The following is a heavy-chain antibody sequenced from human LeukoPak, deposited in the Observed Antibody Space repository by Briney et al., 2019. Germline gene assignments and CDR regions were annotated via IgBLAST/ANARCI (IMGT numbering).Heavy chain of an antibody. V-gene: IGHV1-2*04. CDR2: INPNSGGT. CDR3: ARAYSSGWTDDAFGI. J-gene: IGHJ3*02. Sequence: ASVKVSCKASGYTFTGYYMHWVRQAPGQGLEWMGWINPNSGGTNYAQKFQGWVTMTRDTSISTAYMELSRLRSDDTAVYYCARAYSSGWTDDAFGIWGQGTMVTVSS. CDR1: GYTFTGYY. D-gene: IGHD6-19*01.